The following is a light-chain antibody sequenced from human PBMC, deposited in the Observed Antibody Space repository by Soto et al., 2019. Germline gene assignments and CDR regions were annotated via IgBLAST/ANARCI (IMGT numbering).Light chain of an antibody. Sequence: QSALTQPASVSGSLGQSITISCTGSSSDVGTYYFVSWYQQHPGKVPKLMIYEGTKRPSGVSDRFSGSKSGNTASMTISGLQAEDDANYYCAAWDDSLSGVFGGGTKVTVL. CDR2: EGT. J-gene: IGLJ3*02. CDR3: AAWDDSLSGV. CDR1: SSDVGTYYF. V-gene: IGLV2-23*01.